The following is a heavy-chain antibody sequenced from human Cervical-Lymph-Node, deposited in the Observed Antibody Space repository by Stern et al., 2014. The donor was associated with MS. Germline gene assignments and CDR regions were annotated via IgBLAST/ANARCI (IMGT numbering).Heavy chain of an antibody. V-gene: IGHV4-61*02. CDR3: ARDSAAAGTWFDP. D-gene: IGHD6-13*01. Sequence: QVQLQESGPGLVKPSQTLSLTCTVSGGSISSGSYYWSWIRQPAGKGLAWIGRISTSGTTTSTPPLKSRVTISVDTSKTQFSLKLSSVTAADTAVYYCARDSAAAGTWFDPWGQGTLVTVSS. J-gene: IGHJ5*02. CDR1: GGSISSGSYY. CDR2: ISTSGTT.